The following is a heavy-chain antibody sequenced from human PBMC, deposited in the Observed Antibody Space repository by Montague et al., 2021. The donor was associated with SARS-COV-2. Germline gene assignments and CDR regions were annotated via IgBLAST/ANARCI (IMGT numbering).Heavy chain of an antibody. J-gene: IGHJ4*02. V-gene: IGHV3-21*01. CDR1: GFTFSSYS. D-gene: IGHD5-24*01. Sequence: LSCAASGFTFSSYSMNWVRQAPGKGLEWVSSINTGGSYMYYADSVKGRFTISRDNAKKSLYLQMNSLKAEDTAVYFCTRDGEMATIRYYFDYWSQGTLVTVSS. CDR3: TRDGEMATIRYYFDY. CDR2: INTGGSYM.